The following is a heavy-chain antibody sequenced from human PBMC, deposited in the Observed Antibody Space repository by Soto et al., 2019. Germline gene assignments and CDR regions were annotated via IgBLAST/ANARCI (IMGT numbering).Heavy chain of an antibody. CDR2: ISSSSSYI. J-gene: IGHJ5*02. CDR1: GFTFSSYS. V-gene: IGHV3-21*01. D-gene: IGHD5-12*01. CDR3: AREATAKYNWFDP. Sequence: EVQLVESGGGLVKPGGSLRLSCAASGFTFSSYSMNWVRQAPGKGLEWVSSISSSSSYIYYADSVKGRFTISRDNAKNSLYLQMNSLRAEDTAVYYCAREATAKYNWFDPWGQGTLVTVSS.